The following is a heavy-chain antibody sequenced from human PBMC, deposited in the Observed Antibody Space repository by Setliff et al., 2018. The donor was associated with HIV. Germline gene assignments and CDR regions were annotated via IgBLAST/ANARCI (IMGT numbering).Heavy chain of an antibody. D-gene: IGHD1-26*01. CDR1: GFTFSNFA. CDR3: ASLATTRWDY. J-gene: IGHJ4*02. V-gene: IGHV3-30*01. CDR2: ISYDGSRI. Sequence: GGSLRLSCVASGFTFSNFAMHWVRQAPGKGLEWVSVISYDGSRISYADSVKGRFTISRDDSKNTLFLQLNTLRPEDTAVYYCASLATTRWDYWGRGTLVTVSS.